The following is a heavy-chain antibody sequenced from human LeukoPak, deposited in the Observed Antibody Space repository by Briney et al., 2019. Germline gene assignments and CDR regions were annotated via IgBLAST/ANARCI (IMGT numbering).Heavy chain of an antibody. CDR2: ISNSDGNT. CDR1: GFTFSSYA. V-gene: IGHV3-23*01. CDR3: ARGRLWFGELSEYYYYMDV. Sequence: QPGGSLRLSCIASGFTFSSYAMSWVRQAPGKGLEWASTISNSDGNTYYADSVKGRFTISRDNSKNTLYLQMNSLRAEDTAVYYCARGRLWFGELSEYYYYMDVWGKGTTVTVSS. D-gene: IGHD3-10*01. J-gene: IGHJ6*03.